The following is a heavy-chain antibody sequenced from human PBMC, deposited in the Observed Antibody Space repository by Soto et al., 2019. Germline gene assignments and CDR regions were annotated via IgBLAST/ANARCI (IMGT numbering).Heavy chain of an antibody. J-gene: IGHJ4*02. CDR3: ARDLHYSNYGPFDY. V-gene: IGHV3-30-3*01. D-gene: IGHD4-4*01. CDR1: GFTFSSYA. CDR2: ISYDGSNK. Sequence: GGSLSLSCAASGFTFSSYAMHWVRQAPGKGLEWVAVISYDGSNKYYADSVKGRFTISRDNSKNTLYLQMNSLRAEDTAVYYCARDLHYSNYGPFDYWGQGTLVTVSS.